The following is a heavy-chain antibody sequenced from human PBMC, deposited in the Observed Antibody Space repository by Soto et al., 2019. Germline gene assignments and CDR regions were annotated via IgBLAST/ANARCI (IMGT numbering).Heavy chain of an antibody. CDR2: IYYTGTT. Sequence: SETLSLTCTFSDRPISNYYWGWFRQPPGLGLEWVGYIYYTGTTTCNPSLRSRVAISLDASKSQFSLNLRSVTAADTAVYYCARLGGYYQAFNIWGPGALVTVSS. CDR3: ARLGGYYQAFNI. CDR1: DRPISNYY. J-gene: IGHJ4*01. D-gene: IGHD3-22*01. V-gene: IGHV4-59*08.